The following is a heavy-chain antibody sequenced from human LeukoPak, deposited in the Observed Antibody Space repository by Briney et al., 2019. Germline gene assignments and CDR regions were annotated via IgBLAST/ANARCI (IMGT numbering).Heavy chain of an antibody. V-gene: IGHV3-33*01. CDR3: ARRGDFGDSDYYYYYGMDV. CDR1: GFTFSSYG. J-gene: IGHJ6*02. CDR2: IWYDGSNK. Sequence: PGGSLRLSCAASGFTFSSYGMHWVHQAPGKGLEWVAVIWYDGSNKYYADSVKGRFTISRDNSKNTLYLQMNSLRAEDTAVYYCARRGDFGDSDYYYYYGMDVWGQGTTVTVSS. D-gene: IGHD3-10*01.